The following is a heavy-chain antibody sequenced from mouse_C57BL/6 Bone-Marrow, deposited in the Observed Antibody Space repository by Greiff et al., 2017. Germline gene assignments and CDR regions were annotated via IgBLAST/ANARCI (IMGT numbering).Heavy chain of an antibody. CDR2: IRLKSDNYAT. V-gene: IGHV6-3*01. Sequence: EVQLVESGGGLVQPGGSMKLSCVASGFTFSNYWMNWVRQSPEKGLEWVAQIRLKSDNYATTYTESVKGRFTIYRDDSKTSVYLQMNNLRAEDTGIYYCTANSGIYYSMDYWGQGTSVTVSS. CDR1: GFTFSNYW. J-gene: IGHJ4*01. CDR3: TANSGIYYSMDY. D-gene: IGHD2-1*01.